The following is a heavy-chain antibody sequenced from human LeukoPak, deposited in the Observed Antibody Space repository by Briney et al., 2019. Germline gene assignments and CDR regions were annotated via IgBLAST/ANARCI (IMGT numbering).Heavy chain of an antibody. CDR2: ISSSSSYI. CDR1: GFTFNTYG. Sequence: GGTLRLSCAASGFTFNTYGMSWVRQAPGKGLEWVSSISSSSSYIYYADSVKGRFTISRDNAKNSLYLQMNSLRAEDTAVYYCARDGSDFWSGYYIRWFDPWGQGTLVTVSS. D-gene: IGHD3-3*01. V-gene: IGHV3-21*01. CDR3: ARDGSDFWSGYYIRWFDP. J-gene: IGHJ5*02.